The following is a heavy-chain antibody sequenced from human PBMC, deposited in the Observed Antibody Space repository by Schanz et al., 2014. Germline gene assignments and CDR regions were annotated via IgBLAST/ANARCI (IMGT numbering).Heavy chain of an antibody. J-gene: IGHJ4*02. CDR3: ARGLIAAAGGAFDY. CDR1: GFTFSTYA. Sequence: EVKLLESGGTLVRPGGSLRLSCAASGFTFSTYAMAWVRQAPGKGLEWVSTIGTSGGTNYAESVKGRFTISRDNSKNTLYLQMNSLRAEDTAVYYCARGLIAAAGGAFDYWGQGTLVTVSS. V-gene: IGHV3-23*01. D-gene: IGHD6-13*01. CDR2: IGTSGGT.